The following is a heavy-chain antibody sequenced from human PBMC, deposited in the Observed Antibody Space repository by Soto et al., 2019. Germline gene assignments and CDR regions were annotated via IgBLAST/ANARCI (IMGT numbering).Heavy chain of an antibody. CDR3: AREKGSSWRNYYYYGTDV. CDR1: GGTFSSYA. V-gene: IGHV1-69*13. J-gene: IGHJ6*02. Sequence: GASVKVSCKASGGTFSSYAISWVRQAPGRGLEWMGGIIPIFGTANYAQKFQGRVTITADESTSTAYMELSSLRSEDTAVYYCAREKGSSWRNYYYYGTDVWGQGTTVTVSS. CDR2: IIPIFGTA. D-gene: IGHD6-13*01.